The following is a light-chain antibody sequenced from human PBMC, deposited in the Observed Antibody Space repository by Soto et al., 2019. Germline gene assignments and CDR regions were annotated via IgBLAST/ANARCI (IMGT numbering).Light chain of an antibody. V-gene: IGLV2-14*01. Sequence: SVLTQPASVSGSPGQSITISCTGTSSDVGGYNYVSWYQQHPGKAPKLMIYDVSNRPSGVSNRFSGSKSGNTASLTISGLRAEDEADYYCSSYTSSSTLSYVFGTGTKVTVL. CDR3: SSYTSSSTLSYV. CDR2: DVS. J-gene: IGLJ1*01. CDR1: SSDVGGYNY.